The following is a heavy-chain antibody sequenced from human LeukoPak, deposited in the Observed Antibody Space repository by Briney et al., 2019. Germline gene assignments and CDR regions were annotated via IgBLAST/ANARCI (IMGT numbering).Heavy chain of an antibody. CDR2: INHSGST. V-gene: IGHV4-34*01. D-gene: IGHD6-6*01. CDR3: ARDQSSSWSSYYYMDV. J-gene: IGHJ6*03. Sequence: SETLSLTCAVYGGSFSGYYWSWIRQPPGKGLEWIGEINHSGSTNYNPSLKSRVTISVDTSKNQFSLKLSSVTAADTAVYYCARDQSSSWSSYYYMDVWGKGTTVTVSS. CDR1: GGSFSGYY.